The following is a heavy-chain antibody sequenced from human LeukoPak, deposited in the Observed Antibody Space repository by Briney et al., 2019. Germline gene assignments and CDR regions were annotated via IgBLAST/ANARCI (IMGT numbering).Heavy chain of an antibody. D-gene: IGHD2-8*02. CDR3: ARQETSWWRAL. CDR1: GGSISSGGYY. J-gene: IGHJ6*04. CDR2: IYYSGST. Sequence: PSETLSLTCTVSGGSISSGGYYWSWIRQHPGKGLEWIGYIYYSGSTYYNPSLKSRVTISVDMSKNQFSLKLSSVTAADTAVYYCARQETSWWRALWGKGTTVTVSS. V-gene: IGHV4-31*03.